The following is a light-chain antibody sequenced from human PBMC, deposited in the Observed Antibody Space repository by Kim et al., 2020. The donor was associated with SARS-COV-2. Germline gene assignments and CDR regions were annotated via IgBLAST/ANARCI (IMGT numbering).Light chain of an antibody. V-gene: IGKV3-20*01. CDR2: GAS. CDR1: QRVSSSY. CDR3: QQFGSSPIT. Sequence: EIVLTHSPGTLSLSPEERATLSCRASQRVSSSYLAWYQHKPGQAPRLLIYGASSRASGIPDRVSGSGSGTDFTLTISRLEPEDFAVYYCQQFGSSPITFGQGTRLEIK. J-gene: IGKJ5*01.